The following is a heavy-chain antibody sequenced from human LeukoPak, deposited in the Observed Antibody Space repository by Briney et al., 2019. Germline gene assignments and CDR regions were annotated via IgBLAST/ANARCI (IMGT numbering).Heavy chain of an antibody. D-gene: IGHD3-10*01. Sequence: GGSLRLSCAASGFTFSSYWMSWVRQAPGKGLEWVANIKQDGSEKYYVDSVKGRFTISRDNAKNSLYLQMNSLRAEDMAVYYCARDGRIRITMVRGVREYAFDIWGQGTMVTVSS. J-gene: IGHJ3*02. V-gene: IGHV3-7*03. CDR2: IKQDGSEK. CDR1: GFTFSSYW. CDR3: ARDGRIRITMVRGVREYAFDI.